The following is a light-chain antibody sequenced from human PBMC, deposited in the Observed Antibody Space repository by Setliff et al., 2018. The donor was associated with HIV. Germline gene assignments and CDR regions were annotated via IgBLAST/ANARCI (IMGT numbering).Light chain of an antibody. J-gene: IGLJ1*01. Sequence: ALTQPASVSGSPGQSITISCTGTSGDIGAFTFVSWYQQYPGKAPKLLIYEVTERPSGVSARFSGFKSGNTASLIISGLQAEDEADYYCSSFGRNSLLVFGSGTKVTVL. CDR3: SSFGRNSLLV. V-gene: IGLV2-14*01. CDR2: EVT. CDR1: SGDIGAFTF.